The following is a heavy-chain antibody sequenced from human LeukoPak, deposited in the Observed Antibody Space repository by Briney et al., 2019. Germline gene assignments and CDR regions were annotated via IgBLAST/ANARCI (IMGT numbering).Heavy chain of an antibody. CDR2: ISGSGGST. CDR1: GFTFSNYA. Sequence: GGSLRLSCAAAGFTFSNYAMTWVRQAPGGGLEWASSISGSGGSTYYADSVKGRFTISRDNSKSTLYLQMYSLRAEDTAVYYCAKVEGASKASVYWGQGALVTVSS. J-gene: IGHJ4*02. D-gene: IGHD1-1*01. CDR3: AKVEGASKASVY. V-gene: IGHV3-23*01.